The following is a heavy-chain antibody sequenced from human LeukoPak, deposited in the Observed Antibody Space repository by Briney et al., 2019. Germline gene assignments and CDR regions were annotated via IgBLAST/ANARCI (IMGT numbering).Heavy chain of an antibody. Sequence: ASVKVSCKASGGTFSSYAINWVRQAPGQGLEWMGRIIPIFATTNYAQKFQARVKITTDESTNTAYMELSSLRSEDTAMYYCARESRYCIGDSCYPNAFDVWGQGTMVTISS. CDR3: ARESRYCIGDSCYPNAFDV. V-gene: IGHV1-69*05. CDR2: IIPIFATT. CDR1: GGTFSSYA. J-gene: IGHJ3*01. D-gene: IGHD2-15*01.